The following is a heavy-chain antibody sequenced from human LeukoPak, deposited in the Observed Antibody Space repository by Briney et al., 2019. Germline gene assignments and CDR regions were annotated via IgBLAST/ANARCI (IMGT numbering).Heavy chain of an antibody. CDR1: GYTFTSYD. J-gene: IGHJ4*02. D-gene: IGHD3-22*01. V-gene: IGHV1-8*01. CDR3: ARGLKRGYYYDSSGSDFDY. CDR2: MNPNSGNT. Sequence: GASVKLSRKSSGYTFTSYDINWVRHPPAQGLELMGWMNPNSGNTGYAQKFQGRVTMTRNTSISTAYMELSSLRSEDTAVYYCARGLKRGYYYDSSGSDFDYWGQGTLVTVSS.